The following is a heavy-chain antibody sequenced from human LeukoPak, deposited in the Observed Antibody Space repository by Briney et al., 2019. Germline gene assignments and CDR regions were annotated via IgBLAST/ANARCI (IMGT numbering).Heavy chain of an antibody. J-gene: IGHJ4*02. V-gene: IGHV3-30*18. D-gene: IGHD6-19*01. CDR3: AKEQSSGYYRTADY. CDR1: GFTFDTHD. CDR2: ASRDGVRQ. Sequence: PGGSLRLSCAASGFTFDTHDMHWVRWAPGKGLEWVGVASRDGVRQNYGDSVEGRFTISRDQSDNTLFLQMNSLRPEDTAVYYCAKEQSSGYYRTADYWGQGTLVTVSS.